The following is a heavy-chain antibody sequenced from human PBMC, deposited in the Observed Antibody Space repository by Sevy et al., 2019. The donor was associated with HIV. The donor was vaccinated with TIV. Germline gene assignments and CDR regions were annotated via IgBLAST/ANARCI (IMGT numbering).Heavy chain of an antibody. CDR1: GGSISSSSYY. CDR3: ARLGIQLWVPYYFDY. D-gene: IGHD5-18*01. CDR2: IYYSGST. V-gene: IGHV4-39*01. J-gene: IGHJ4*02. Sequence: SETLSLTCTVSGGSISSSSYYWGWIRQPPGKGLEWIGSIYYSGSTYYNPSLKSRVTISVDTSKNQFSLKLSSVTAADTAVYYCARLGIQLWVPYYFDYWGQGTLVTVSS.